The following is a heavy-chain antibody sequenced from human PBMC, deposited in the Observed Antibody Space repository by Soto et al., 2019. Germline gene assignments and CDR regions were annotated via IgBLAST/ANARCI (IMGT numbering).Heavy chain of an antibody. CDR3: ARARMYSGADHDY. Sequence: QVQLVQSGAQLENPGASVKVSCKASGYTFSNFGINWVRQATGQGLEWMGWITPYNGNANNAQKYQDRLTVTTDTATNTADLELRRLRSDVTAVYFGARARMYSGADHDYWGQGTRVTVSS. CDR1: GYTFSNFG. J-gene: IGHJ4*02. CDR2: ITPYNGNA. V-gene: IGHV1-18*04. D-gene: IGHD1-26*01.